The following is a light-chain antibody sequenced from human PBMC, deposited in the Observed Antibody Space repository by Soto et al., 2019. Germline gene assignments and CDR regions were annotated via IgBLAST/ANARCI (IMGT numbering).Light chain of an antibody. CDR3: QQYYDWPIT. CDR1: QSVSSN. CDR2: GAS. Sequence: EIVMTQSPATLSVSPGERATLSCRASQSVSSNLAWYQQKPGQAPRLLIYGASTRATGIPARFSGNGSGTEFTLTISSLHSEDFAVYYCQQYYDWPITFGQGTRLEI. V-gene: IGKV3-15*01. J-gene: IGKJ5*01.